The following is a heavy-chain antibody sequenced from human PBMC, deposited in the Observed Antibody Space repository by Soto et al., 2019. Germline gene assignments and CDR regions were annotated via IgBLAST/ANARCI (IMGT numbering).Heavy chain of an antibody. D-gene: IGHD5-18*01. J-gene: IGHJ4*02. CDR2: ISYDGSNK. Sequence: PGESLKISCAASGFTFSSYGMHWVRQAPGKGLEWVAVISYDGSNKYYADSVKGRFTISRDNSKNTLYLQMNSLRAEDTAVYYCAKDRAREYSYGKVTFDYWGQGTLVTVSS. CDR1: GFTFSSYG. V-gene: IGHV3-30*18. CDR3: AKDRAREYSYGKVTFDY.